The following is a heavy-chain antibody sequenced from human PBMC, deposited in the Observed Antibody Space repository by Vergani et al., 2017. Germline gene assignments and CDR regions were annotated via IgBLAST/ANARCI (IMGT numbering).Heavy chain of an antibody. J-gene: IGHJ6*02. Sequence: EVQLVESGGGLVKPGGSLRLSCAASGFTFSSYSMNWVSQAPGKGLEWVSSISSSSSYIYYADSVKGRFTISRDNAKNSLYLQMNSLRAEDTAVYYCARDGIAAAGTGYYGMDVWGQGTTVTVSS. CDR1: GFTFSSYS. D-gene: IGHD6-13*01. V-gene: IGHV3-21*01. CDR2: ISSSSSYI. CDR3: ARDGIAAAGTGYYGMDV.